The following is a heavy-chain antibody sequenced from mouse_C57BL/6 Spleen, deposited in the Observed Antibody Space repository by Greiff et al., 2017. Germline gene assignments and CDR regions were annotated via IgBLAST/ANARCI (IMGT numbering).Heavy chain of an antibody. CDR2: IYPGSGNP. J-gene: IGHJ2*01. CDR1: GYTFTDYY. Sequence: QVQLQQSGAELVRPGASVKLSCKASGYTFTDYYINWVKQRPGQGLEWIARIYPGSGNPYYNEKFKGKATLTAEKYSSTAYMQLSSLTSEDSAVYFCARDGYYGSSPFDYWGQGTTLTVSS. D-gene: IGHD1-1*01. V-gene: IGHV1-76*01. CDR3: ARDGYYGSSPFDY.